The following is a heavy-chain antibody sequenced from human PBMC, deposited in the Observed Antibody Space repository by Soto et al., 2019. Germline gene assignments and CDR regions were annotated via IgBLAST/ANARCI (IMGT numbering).Heavy chain of an antibody. D-gene: IGHD2-15*01. CDR1: GFTLSNYW. CDR2: IRQDGSDK. CDR3: GGESRSWGRF. Sequence: EVQLVESGGGLVQPGGSLSLSCAASGFTLSNYWMSWVRQFPGKGLQWVANIRQDGSDKNYVGSLEGRFTISRDNAKNFGFLQLGRLRGEEPAVYYCGGESRSWGRFWGQGALVNGSS. V-gene: IGHV3-7*01. J-gene: IGHJ4*02.